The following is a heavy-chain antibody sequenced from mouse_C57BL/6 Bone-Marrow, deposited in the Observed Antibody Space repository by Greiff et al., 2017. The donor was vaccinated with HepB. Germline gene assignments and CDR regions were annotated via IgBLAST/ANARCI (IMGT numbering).Heavy chain of an antibody. CDR3: ARSKVVAPFAY. D-gene: IGHD1-1*01. V-gene: IGHV1-26*01. Sequence: VQLQQSGPELVKPGASVKISCKASGYTFTDYYMNWVKQSHGKSLEWIGDINPNNGGTSYNQKFKGKATLTVDKSSSTAYMELRSLTSEDSAVYYCARSKVVAPFAYWGQGTLVTVSA. CDR2: INPNNGGT. CDR1: GYTFTDYY. J-gene: IGHJ3*01.